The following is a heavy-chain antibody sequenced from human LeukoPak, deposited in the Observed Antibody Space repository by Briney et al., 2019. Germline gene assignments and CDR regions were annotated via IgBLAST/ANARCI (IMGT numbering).Heavy chain of an antibody. Sequence: PGGSLRLSCAASGFTFSSYSMNWVRQAPGKGLEWVSYISSSSSTIYYADSVKGRFTISRDNAKNSLYLQMNSLRDEDTAVYYCARSHSGLVALLFNHAFDIWGQGTMVTVPS. CDR2: ISSSSSTI. V-gene: IGHV3-48*02. CDR3: ARSHSGLVALLFNHAFDI. J-gene: IGHJ3*02. CDR1: GFTFSSYS. D-gene: IGHD6-25*01.